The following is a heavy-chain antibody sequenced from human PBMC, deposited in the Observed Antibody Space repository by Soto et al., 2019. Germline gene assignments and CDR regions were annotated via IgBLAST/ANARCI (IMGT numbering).Heavy chain of an antibody. CDR3: ARDRIYSSSWHDY. CDR2: ISYDGSNK. CDR1: GFTFSSYA. J-gene: IGHJ4*02. D-gene: IGHD6-13*01. V-gene: IGHV3-30-3*01. Sequence: QVQLVESGGGVVQPGRSLRLSCAASGFTFSSYAMHWVRQAPGKGLEWVAVISYDGSNKYYADSVKGRFTISRDNSKNTPYLQMNSLRAEDTAVYYCARDRIYSSSWHDYWGQGTLVTVSS.